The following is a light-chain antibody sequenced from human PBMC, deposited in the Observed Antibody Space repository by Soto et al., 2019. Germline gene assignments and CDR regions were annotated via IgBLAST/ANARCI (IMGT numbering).Light chain of an antibody. J-gene: IGLJ3*02. Sequence: QLVLTQSPSASASLGASVKLTCTLSSGHSSYTIAWHQQQPEKGPRYLMKLNSDGSHYKGDGIPDRFSGSSSGAERYLTISSLQSGDEADYYCQTWGIGMQVFGGGTKLTVL. V-gene: IGLV4-69*01. CDR2: LNSDGSH. CDR1: SGHSSYT. CDR3: QTWGIGMQV.